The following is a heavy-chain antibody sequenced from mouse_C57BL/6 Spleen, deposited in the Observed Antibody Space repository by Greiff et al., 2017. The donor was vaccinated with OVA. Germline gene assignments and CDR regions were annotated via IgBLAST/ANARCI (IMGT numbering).Heavy chain of an antibody. Sequence: EVQLQQSGPELVKPGASVKIPCKASGYTFTDYNMDWVKQSHGKSLEWIGDINPNNGGTIYNQKFKGKATLTVDKSSSTAYMELRSLTSEDTAVYYCARWGPYYSNYVPSAYWGQGTLVTVSA. V-gene: IGHV1-18*01. J-gene: IGHJ3*01. CDR2: INPNNGGT. D-gene: IGHD2-5*01. CDR1: GYTFTDYN. CDR3: ARWGPYYSNYVPSAY.